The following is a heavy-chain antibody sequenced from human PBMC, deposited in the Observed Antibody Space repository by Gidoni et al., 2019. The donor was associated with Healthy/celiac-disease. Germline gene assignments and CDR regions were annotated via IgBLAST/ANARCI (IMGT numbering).Heavy chain of an antibody. CDR1: GFTFRSYA. CDR2: MSGSGGST. Sequence: EVQLLESGGGLVQPGGSLRLSCAASGFTFRSYAMSWVRQAPGKGLEWVSAMSGSGGSTYYADSVKGRFTIARDNSKNTLYLQMNSLRAEDTAVYYCAKDQEGVTGYGIDVWGQGTTVTVSS. CDR3: AKDQEGVTGYGIDV. J-gene: IGHJ6*02. D-gene: IGHD3-10*01. V-gene: IGHV3-23*01.